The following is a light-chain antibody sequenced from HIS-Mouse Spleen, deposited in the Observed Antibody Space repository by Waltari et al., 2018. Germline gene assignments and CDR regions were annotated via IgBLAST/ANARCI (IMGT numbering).Light chain of an antibody. V-gene: IGLV3-10*01. CDR3: YSTDSSGNWV. CDR1: ALPKKY. CDR2: EDS. Sequence: SYELTQPPSVSVSPGQTARIPCSGDALPKKYSYWYQQKSGQAPVLVIYEDSKRPSGIPERFSGSSSGTMATLTISGAQVEDEADYYCYSTDSSGNWVFGGGTKLTVL. J-gene: IGLJ3*02.